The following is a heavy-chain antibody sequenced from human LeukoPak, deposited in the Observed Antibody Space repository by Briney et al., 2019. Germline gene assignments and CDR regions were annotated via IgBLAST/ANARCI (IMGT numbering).Heavy chain of an antibody. CDR3: ARGAGAMGRDWFDP. CDR2: MNANSGNT. CDR1: GYTFTNHD. Sequence: ASVKVSCKAPGYTFTNHDIDWMRQASGQGLEWMGWMNANSGNTGYAQKFQGRVTMTRDTSVSTAYMELNNLSSEDTAVYYCARGAGAMGRDWFDPWGQGTLVTVSS. D-gene: IGHD3-10*01. J-gene: IGHJ5*02. V-gene: IGHV1-8*01.